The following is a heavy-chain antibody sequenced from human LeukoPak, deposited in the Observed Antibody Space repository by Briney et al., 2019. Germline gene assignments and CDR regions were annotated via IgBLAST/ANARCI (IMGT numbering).Heavy chain of an antibody. D-gene: IGHD3-22*01. CDR1: GFTFSSYG. J-gene: IGHJ6*02. CDR2: IWYDGSNK. V-gene: IGHV3-33*01. CDR3: SRLYYYDSSGSPRHMDV. Sequence: GRSLRLSCAASGFTFSSYGMHWVRQAPGKGLEWVAVIWYDGSNKYYADSVKGRFTISRDNSKNTLYLQMNSLRADDTAVYYCSRLYYYDSSGSPRHMDVWGQGTTVTVSS.